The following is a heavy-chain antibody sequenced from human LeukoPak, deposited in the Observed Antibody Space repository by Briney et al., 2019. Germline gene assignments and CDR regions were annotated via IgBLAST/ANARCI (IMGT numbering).Heavy chain of an antibody. CDR3: ARADYYDSSWFDL. CDR1: GFTFSVSV. CDR2: ISSNGGST. Sequence: GGSLRLSCAASGFTFSVSVMHWVRQAPGKGLEYVSVISSNGGSTSYANSVKGRFTISRDNSKNTLYLQMNSLRAEDTAVYYCARADYYDSSWFDLWGQGTLVTVSS. J-gene: IGHJ5*02. V-gene: IGHV3-64*01. D-gene: IGHD3-22*01.